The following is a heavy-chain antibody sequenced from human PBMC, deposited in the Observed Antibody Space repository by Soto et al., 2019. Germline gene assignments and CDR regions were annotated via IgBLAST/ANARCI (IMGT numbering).Heavy chain of an antibody. CDR2: IWYDGSNK. V-gene: IGHV3-33*01. CDR1: GFTFSGHA. D-gene: IGHD6-19*01. J-gene: IGHJ6*02. CDR3: ARDGQGLAPYALDV. Sequence: QVQLVESGGGVAQPGRSLRLSCTVSGFTFSGHAMHWVRQAPGKGLEWVTQIWYDGSNKYYAESVKGRFTISRDNCKNTLYLQMNSLRVEDTAVYYCARDGQGLAPYALDVWGQGTSVTVSS.